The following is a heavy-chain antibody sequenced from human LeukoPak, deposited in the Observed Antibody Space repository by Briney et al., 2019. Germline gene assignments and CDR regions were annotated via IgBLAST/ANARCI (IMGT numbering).Heavy chain of an antibody. J-gene: IGHJ4*02. D-gene: IGHD2-15*01. CDR2: VYYSGST. CDR1: GGSFSGYY. CDR3: ARIHRYCSGGACYVLDN. V-gene: IGHV4-59*01. Sequence: SETLSLTCVVSGGSFSGYYWGWIRQPPGRGLEWIGYVYYSGSTNYNPSFKSRITISVDTSRNQFSLQLSSVTAADTAVYYCARIHRYCSGGACYVLDNWGQGTLVAVSS.